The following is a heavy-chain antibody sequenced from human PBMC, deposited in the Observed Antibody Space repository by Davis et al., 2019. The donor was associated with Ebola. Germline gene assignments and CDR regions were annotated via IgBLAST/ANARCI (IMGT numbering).Heavy chain of an antibody. CDR3: ARDLIPIFSVHKFDP. D-gene: IGHD3-9*01. Sequence: ASVKVSCKASGYTFTSYAMNWVRQATGQGLEWMGWMNPNSGNTGYAPKFQGRVTMTRDTSISTAYMEVRSLRSEDTAVYYCARDLIPIFSVHKFDPWGQGTLVTVSS. V-gene: IGHV1-8*02. CDR1: GYTFTSYA. CDR2: MNPNSGNT. J-gene: IGHJ5*02.